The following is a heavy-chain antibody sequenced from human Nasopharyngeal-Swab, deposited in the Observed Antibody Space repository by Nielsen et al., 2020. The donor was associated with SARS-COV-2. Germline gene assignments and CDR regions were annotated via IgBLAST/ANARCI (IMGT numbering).Heavy chain of an antibody. J-gene: IGHJ6*03. D-gene: IGHD3-16*01. V-gene: IGHV4-39*01. CDR2: IYYSGST. CDR3: ARNNPGSLVNYYYYMDV. Sequence: WIRQPPGKGLEWIGSIYYSGSTYYNPSLKSQVTISVDTSKNQFSLKLSSVTAADTAVYYCARNNPGSLVNYYYYMDVWGKGTTVTVSS.